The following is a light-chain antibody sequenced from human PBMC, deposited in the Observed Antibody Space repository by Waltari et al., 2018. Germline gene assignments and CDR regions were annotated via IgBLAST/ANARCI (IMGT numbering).Light chain of an antibody. Sequence: SYDLTQPPSVSVSPGKTANIPRSGDKVGNRYVCWYPQKPGQSPVLIIYQNFPRPSGILNRFSGSNTGNTATMMIGGARTMDDADCSCQVFDGNSVVFGGGTKLTVL. V-gene: IGLV3-1*01. CDR2: QNF. J-gene: IGLJ2*01. CDR1: KVGNRY. CDR3: QVFDGNSVV.